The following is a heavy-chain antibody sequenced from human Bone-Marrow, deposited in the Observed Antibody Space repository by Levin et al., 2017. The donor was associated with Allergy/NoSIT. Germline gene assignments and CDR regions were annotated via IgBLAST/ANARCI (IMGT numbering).Heavy chain of an antibody. Sequence: GESLKISCKTSAYTFVAYYIHWVRQAPGQGLEWVGRINSYTGASDFAPKFPGRVTMTRDISSRTVYLEMTSLTPDDTAVYYCARARGSTPFGVSFDFEWWGQGTQVTVYS. J-gene: IGHJ4*02. D-gene: IGHD3-3*01. V-gene: IGHV1-2*06. CDR2: INSYTGAS. CDR1: AYTFVAYY. CDR3: ARARGSTPFGVSFDFEW.